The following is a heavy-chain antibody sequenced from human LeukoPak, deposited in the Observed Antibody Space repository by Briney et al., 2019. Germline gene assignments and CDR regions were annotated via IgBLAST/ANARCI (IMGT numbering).Heavy chain of an antibody. CDR3: ARENPLYSSRLLYFDY. D-gene: IGHD6-13*01. CDR1: GGSISSSSYH. J-gene: IGHJ4*02. Sequence: SETLSLTCTVSGGSISSSSYHWGCIRQPPGKGLECIGSIYYSGSTYYNPSLKSRVTISVDTSKNQFSLKLSSVTAADTAVYYCARENPLYSSRLLYFDYWGQGTVVTVSS. CDR2: IYYSGST. V-gene: IGHV4-39*07.